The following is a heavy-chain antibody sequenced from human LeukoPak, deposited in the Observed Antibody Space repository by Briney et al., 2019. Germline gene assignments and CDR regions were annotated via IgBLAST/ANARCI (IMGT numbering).Heavy chain of an antibody. CDR2: ISYDGSDK. Sequence: GGSLRLSCAASVFTFSSYAMHWVRQAPGKGLEWVAVISYDGSDKYYADSVKGRFTISRDNSKNTLYLQMNSLRAEDTAVYYCAKIALPDTIFGVVITYRGWFDPWGQGTLVTVSS. D-gene: IGHD3-3*01. J-gene: IGHJ5*02. V-gene: IGHV3-30-3*02. CDR1: VFTFSSYA. CDR3: AKIALPDTIFGVVITYRGWFDP.